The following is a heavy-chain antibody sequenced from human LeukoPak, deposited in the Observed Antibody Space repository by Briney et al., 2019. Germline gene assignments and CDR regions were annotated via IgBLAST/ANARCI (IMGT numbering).Heavy chain of an antibody. J-gene: IGHJ4*02. CDR1: GGSISSSNYY. D-gene: IGHD2-21*02. Sequence: SETLSLTCTVSGGSISSSNYYWGWIRQPPGKGLEWIGNIFYSGSTHYNPSLKSHVTVSVDKSKNQLSLKLTAVTAADTAVYYCVRDNGGDSHSEFDCWGQGTLVTVSS. CDR3: VRDNGGDSHSEFDC. CDR2: IFYSGST. V-gene: IGHV4-39*07.